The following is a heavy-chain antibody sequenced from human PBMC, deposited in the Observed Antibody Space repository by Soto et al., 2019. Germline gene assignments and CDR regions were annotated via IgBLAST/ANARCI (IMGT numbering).Heavy chain of an antibody. CDR2: IYYSGNT. CDR1: SGSISSYY. J-gene: IGHJ4*02. V-gene: IGHV4-59*01. CDR3: ARGYCSSTSCYEFDY. Sequence: SDTLSLTCTVSSGSISSYYWNWIRQPPGKGLEWIGSIYYSGNTNYSPSLKSRVTISVDTSKKQFSLKLTSVTAADTAMYYCARGYCSSTSCYEFDYWGQGTLVTVSS. D-gene: IGHD2-2*01.